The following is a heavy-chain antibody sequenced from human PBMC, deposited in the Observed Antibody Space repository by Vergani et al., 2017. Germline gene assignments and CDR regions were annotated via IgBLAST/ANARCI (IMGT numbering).Heavy chain of an antibody. V-gene: IGHV1-69*08. CDR1: GGTFSSYT. J-gene: IGHJ5*02. D-gene: IGHD6-19*01. CDR2: IIPILGIA. Sequence: QVQLVQSGAEVKKPGSSVKVSCKASGGTFSSYTISWVRQAPGQGLEWMGRIIPILGIANYAQKFQGRVTITADKSTSTAYMELSSLRSDDTAVYYCAREKPLGIAVADINWFDPWGQGTLVTVSS. CDR3: AREKPLGIAVADINWFDP.